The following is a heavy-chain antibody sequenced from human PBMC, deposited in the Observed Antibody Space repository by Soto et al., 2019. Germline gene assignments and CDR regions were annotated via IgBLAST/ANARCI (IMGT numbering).Heavy chain of an antibody. Sequence: VGSLRLSCAASGFTFSSYWMHWVRQAPGKGLVWVSRINSDGSSTSYADSVKGRFTISRDNAKNTLYLQMNSLRAEDTAVYYCARDLRIAVAGPENWFDPWGQGTLVTVSS. J-gene: IGHJ5*02. CDR3: ARDLRIAVAGPENWFDP. CDR1: GFTFSSYW. D-gene: IGHD6-19*01. CDR2: INSDGSST. V-gene: IGHV3-74*01.